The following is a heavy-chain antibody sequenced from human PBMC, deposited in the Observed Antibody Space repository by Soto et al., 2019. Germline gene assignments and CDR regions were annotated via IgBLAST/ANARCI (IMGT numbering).Heavy chain of an antibody. Sequence: SETLSLTCAVSGGSISNGGYSWSWIRQPPGKGLEWIGYIYHSGSTYYNPSLKSRVTISVDRSKNQFSLKLSSVTAADTAVYYCARVPGPWGQGTLVTVSS. CDR2: IYHSGST. D-gene: IGHD3-10*01. J-gene: IGHJ5*02. CDR3: ARVPGP. V-gene: IGHV4-30-2*01. CDR1: GGSISNGGYS.